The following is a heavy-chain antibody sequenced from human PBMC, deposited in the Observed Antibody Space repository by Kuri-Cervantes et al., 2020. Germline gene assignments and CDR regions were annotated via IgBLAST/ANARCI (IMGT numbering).Heavy chain of an antibody. V-gene: IGHV3-30-3*01. Sequence: GESLKISCAASGCTFSSYAMHWVRQAPGKGLEWVAVISYDGSNKYYADSVKGRFTISRDNSKNTLYLQMNSLRAEDTAVYYCARASGYSSGWYPSNWFDPWGQGTLVTVSS. CDR3: ARASGYSSGWYPSNWFDP. CDR1: GCTFSSYA. J-gene: IGHJ5*02. D-gene: IGHD6-19*01. CDR2: ISYDGSNK.